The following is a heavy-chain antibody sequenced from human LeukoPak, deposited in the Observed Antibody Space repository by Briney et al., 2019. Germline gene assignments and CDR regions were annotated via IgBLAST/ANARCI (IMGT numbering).Heavy chain of an antibody. CDR1: GFTFSDYY. CDR2: ISSSGSTI. D-gene: IGHD1-26*01. Sequence: GGSLRLSCAASGFTFSDYYMSWIRQAPGKGLEWVSYISSSGSTIYYADSVKGRFTISRDNAKNSLHLQMNSLRAEDTAVYYCAREREWELPYFDYWGQGTLVTVSS. V-gene: IGHV3-11*01. J-gene: IGHJ4*02. CDR3: AREREWELPYFDY.